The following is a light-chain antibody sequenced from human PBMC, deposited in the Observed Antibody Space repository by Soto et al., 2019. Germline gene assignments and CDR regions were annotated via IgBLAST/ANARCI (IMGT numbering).Light chain of an antibody. J-gene: IGKJ1*01. CDR1: QSVSNN. V-gene: IGKV3-15*01. CDR3: HQYNDWPPA. CDR2: GPS. Sequence: EMVLTQSPGTLSLSPGERATLSCRASQSVSNNLAWYQQKPGQAPRLLIYGPSTRASGIPARFSGSGYGREFTLTISSLQSEDSGVYYCHQYNDWPPAFGQGTKVDIK.